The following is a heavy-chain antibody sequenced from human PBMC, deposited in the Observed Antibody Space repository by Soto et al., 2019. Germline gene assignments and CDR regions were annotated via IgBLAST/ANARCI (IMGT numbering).Heavy chain of an antibody. CDR2: VSDSGGST. J-gene: IGHJ4*02. V-gene: IGHV3-23*01. CDR1: GFTFRSYA. CDR3: ANPLARADY. Sequence: EVQLLESGGGLVQPGGSPRLSCAASGFTFRSYAMSWVRQAPGKGLEWVSSVSDSGGSTYYADSVKGRFTISRDNSKNALYMQMNSLRAEDTAVYYCANPLARADYWGQGALVTVSS.